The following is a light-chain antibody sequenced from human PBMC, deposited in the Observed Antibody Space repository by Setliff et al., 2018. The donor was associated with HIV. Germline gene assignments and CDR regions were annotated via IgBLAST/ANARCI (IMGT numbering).Light chain of an antibody. V-gene: IGKV3-15*01. J-gene: IGKJ1*01. CDR3: QQYDKWPRT. CDR2: GAS. Sequence: EIVMTQSPAILSVSPGERASLSCRASQSVNSNLAWYQQKPGRAPRLLIFGASTRATGVPATYSASGSGTDFTLTISSLQSEDFAVYYCQQYDKWPRTFGQGTKV. CDR1: QSVNSN.